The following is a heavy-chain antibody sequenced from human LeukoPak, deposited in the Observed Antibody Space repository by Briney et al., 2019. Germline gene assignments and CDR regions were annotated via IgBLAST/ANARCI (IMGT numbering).Heavy chain of an antibody. J-gene: IGHJ4*02. V-gene: IGHV3-21*01. D-gene: IGHD2-21*01. CDR2: ISTSSSYI. CDR1: GFTFSSYS. Sequence: GGSLRLSCAASGFTFSSYSMNWVRQAPGKGLEWVSSISTSSSYIYYTDSVKGRFTIPRDNAKNSLYLQMNSLRVEDTAVYYCARDGTYGRFDYWGLGNLVTVSS. CDR3: ARDGTYGRFDY.